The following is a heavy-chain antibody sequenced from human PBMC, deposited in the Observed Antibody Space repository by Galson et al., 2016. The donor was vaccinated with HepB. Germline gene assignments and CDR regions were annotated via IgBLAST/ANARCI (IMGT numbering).Heavy chain of an antibody. J-gene: IGHJ4*02. CDR2: IYYTGNT. Sequence: ETLSLTCSVSGGSISYYYWSWIRQPPGKGLEWIGYIYYTGNTNYNASLKSRVTISLDMAKNQFSLNLTSGTVADTAVYYCARGGSGWPFDFWGQGALVTFPS. D-gene: IGHD6-19*01. CDR1: GGSISYYY. V-gene: IGHV4-59*01. CDR3: ARGGSGWPFDF.